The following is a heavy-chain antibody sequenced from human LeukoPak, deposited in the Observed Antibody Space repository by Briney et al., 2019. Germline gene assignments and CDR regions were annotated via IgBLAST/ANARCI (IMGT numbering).Heavy chain of an antibody. CDR3: ARSWDALGSGFFDY. Sequence: PSETLSLTCSVSAGSISSSSYNWGWIRQPPGKGLERIGNIYYSGSTYYNPSLKSRGTISVDTSKNKFSLKLSSVTAADTAVYYCARSWDALGSGFFDYWGQGTLVTVSS. CDR1: AGSISSSSYN. J-gene: IGHJ4*02. D-gene: IGHD3-10*01. CDR2: IYYSGST. V-gene: IGHV4-39*01.